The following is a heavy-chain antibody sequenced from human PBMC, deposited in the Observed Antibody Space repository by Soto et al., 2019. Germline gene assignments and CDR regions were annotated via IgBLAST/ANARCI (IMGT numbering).Heavy chain of an antibody. V-gene: IGHV3-23*01. CDR3: AKRGGTVTALGNFNY. CDR2: ISGSADST. J-gene: IGHJ4*02. CDR1: GFTFSTHA. D-gene: IGHD4-17*01. Sequence: PGGSLRLSCAASGFTFSTHAMSWVRQAPGKGLQWVSGISGSADSTYYADSVKGRFTISRDNSKNTLYLQMNSLRAEDTAVYYCAKRGGTVTALGNFNYWGQGTLVTVSS.